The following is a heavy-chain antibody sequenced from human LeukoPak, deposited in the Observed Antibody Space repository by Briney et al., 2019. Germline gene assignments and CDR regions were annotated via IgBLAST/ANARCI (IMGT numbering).Heavy chain of an antibody. D-gene: IGHD6-13*01. CDR3: ARSIPYGTTWYGRSDY. CDR1: GFPFSSYS. Sequence: GRSLRLSCAASGFPFSSYSMTWVRQAPGKGLEWVANIKPDGTTKFYVDSVKGRFTISRDNALNSLYLQMNSLRAEDTAIYYCARSIPYGTTWYGRSDYWGQGTLVTVSS. CDR2: IKPDGTTK. V-gene: IGHV3-7*03. J-gene: IGHJ4*02.